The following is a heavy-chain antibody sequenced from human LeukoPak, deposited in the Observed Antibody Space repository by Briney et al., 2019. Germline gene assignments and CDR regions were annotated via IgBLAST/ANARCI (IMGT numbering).Heavy chain of an antibody. V-gene: IGHV3-48*03. D-gene: IGHD2-8*01. CDR1: GFTFSSYE. Sequence: PGGSMRLSCAASGFTFSSYEMNWVRQAPGKGLEWVSYISSSSSTIYYADSVKGRFTISRDNAKNSLYLQMNSLSAEDTAVYYCAGGVALDYWGQGTLVTVSS. CDR2: ISSSSSTI. J-gene: IGHJ4*02. CDR3: AGGVALDY.